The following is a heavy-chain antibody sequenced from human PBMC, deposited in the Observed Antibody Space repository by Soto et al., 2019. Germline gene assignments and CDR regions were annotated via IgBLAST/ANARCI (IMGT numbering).Heavy chain of an antibody. CDR3: ATSPGWLGEGSGGLDV. Sequence: QLQLVQSGAEVKRPGASVRVSCKASGNTLTGYFLHWVRQARGQGLEWLGWLNSNSGGTKIAQKLQGRLAMTRDTSITTAYMELGRLTSDDTAVYYCATSPGWLGEGSGGLDVWGLGATVTVSS. CDR1: GNTLTGYF. CDR2: LNSNSGGT. V-gene: IGHV1-2*02. D-gene: IGHD3-10*01. J-gene: IGHJ6*02.